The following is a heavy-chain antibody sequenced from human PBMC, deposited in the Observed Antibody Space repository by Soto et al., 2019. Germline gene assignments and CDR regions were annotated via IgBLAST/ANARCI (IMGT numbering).Heavy chain of an antibody. D-gene: IGHD3-3*01. CDR1: GFIFSGSA. CDR2: IRSKANTYAT. V-gene: IGHV3-73*02. J-gene: IGHJ4*02. Sequence: EVQLVESGGGLVQPGGSLKLSCAASGFIFSGSAIHWVRQASGKGLEWVGRIRSKANTYATAYAVSVKGRFTISRDDSRNTAYLQMNSLKTEDTAVYYCARGFYDFWSGHQNRLDYWGQGTVVTVSS. CDR3: ARGFYDFWSGHQNRLDY.